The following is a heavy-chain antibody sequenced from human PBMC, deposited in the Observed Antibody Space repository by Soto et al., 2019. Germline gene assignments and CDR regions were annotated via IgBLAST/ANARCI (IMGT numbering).Heavy chain of an antibody. CDR2: ISNNGGSA. J-gene: IGHJ3*01. CDR3: VREVSEWSSHGSFDF. V-gene: IGHV3-23*01. CDR1: GFTFSNSA. Sequence: PGGSLRLSCAASGFTFSNSAMNWVRQAPGKGLEWVSLISNNGGSASHADSVQGRFIISRDNSINTLYLQMNSLRAEDTAIYYCVREVSEWSSHGSFDFWGRGTMVTVSS. D-gene: IGHD2-8*01.